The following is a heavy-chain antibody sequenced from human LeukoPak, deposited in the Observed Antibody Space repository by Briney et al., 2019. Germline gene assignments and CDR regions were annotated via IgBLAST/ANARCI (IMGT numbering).Heavy chain of an antibody. V-gene: IGHV1-46*01. J-gene: IGHJ5*02. D-gene: IGHD6-13*01. CDR1: GYTFTSYY. CDR3: VLAAALTGGWFDP. CDR2: INPSAGST. Sequence: ASVKVSCKASGYTFTSYYMHWVGQAPGQGVEGMGTINPSAGSTTYAQKFKNRVTMTRDMSTSTVYMELSSLRSEDTAVYYCVLAAALTGGWFDPWGQGTLVTVSS.